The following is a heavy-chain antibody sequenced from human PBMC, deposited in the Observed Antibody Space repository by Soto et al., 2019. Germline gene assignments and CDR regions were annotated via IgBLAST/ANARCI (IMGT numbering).Heavy chain of an antibody. CDR1: GYTFTSYG. Sequence: ASVKVSCKASGYTFTSYGISGVRQAPGQGLEWMGWISAYNGNTNYAQKLQGRVTMTTDTSTSTAYMELRSLRSDDTAVYYCARAWNGDYSFDYWGQGTLVTVSS. J-gene: IGHJ4*02. V-gene: IGHV1-18*01. CDR3: ARAWNGDYSFDY. CDR2: ISAYNGNT. D-gene: IGHD4-17*01.